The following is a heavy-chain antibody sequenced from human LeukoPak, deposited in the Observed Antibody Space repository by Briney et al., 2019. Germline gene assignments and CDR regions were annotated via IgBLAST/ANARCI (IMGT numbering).Heavy chain of an antibody. CDR1: GFSFSNYA. D-gene: IGHD2-15*01. CDR3: AKSLEVIASWFDP. J-gene: IGHJ5*02. V-gene: IGHV3-23*01. CDR2: ISGNSGGRT. Sequence: SGGSLRLSCAAPGFSFSNYAMSWVRQAPGKGLEWVSGISGNSGGRTYYADSVKGRFTISRDKSKNTLYLQMNSLRVEDTAVYYCAKSLEVIASWFDPWGQGTLVTVSS.